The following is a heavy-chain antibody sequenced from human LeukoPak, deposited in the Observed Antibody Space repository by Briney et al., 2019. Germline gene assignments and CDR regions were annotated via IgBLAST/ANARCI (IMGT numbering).Heavy chain of an antibody. V-gene: IGHV1-46*01. CDR1: GYTFTSYY. CDR3: ARDHAYYDSSGYYRLSYFDY. J-gene: IGHJ4*02. CDR2: INPSGGST. D-gene: IGHD3-22*01. Sequence: ASVKVSCKASGYTFTSYYMHWVRQAPGQGLEWMGIINPSGGSTSYAQKFQGRVTMTRDMSTSTVYMELSSLRSEDTAVYYCARDHAYYDSSGYYRLSYFDYWGQGTLVTVPS.